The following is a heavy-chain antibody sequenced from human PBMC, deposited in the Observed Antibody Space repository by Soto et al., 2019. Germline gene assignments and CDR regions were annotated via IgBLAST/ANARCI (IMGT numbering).Heavy chain of an antibody. CDR3: ARANNRLYYGMDV. J-gene: IGHJ6*02. Sequence: ASVKVSCKASGYTFTGYYMHWVRQAPGQGLEWMGWINPNSGGTNYAQKFQGWVTMTRDTSISTAYMELSRLRSDDTAMYHCARANNRLYYGMDVWGQGTTVTVSS. V-gene: IGHV1-2*04. CDR2: INPNSGGT. CDR1: GYTFTGYY. D-gene: IGHD6-19*01.